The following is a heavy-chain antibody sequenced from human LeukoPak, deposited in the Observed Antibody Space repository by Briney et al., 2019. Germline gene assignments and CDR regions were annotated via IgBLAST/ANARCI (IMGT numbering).Heavy chain of an antibody. CDR2: IYYSGST. J-gene: IGHJ6*02. CDR1: GFTFSSYW. V-gene: IGHV4-39*01. CDR3: ARHPAANYYYYYGMDV. Sequence: GSLRLSCAASGFTFSSYWMSWVRQPPGKGLEWIGSIYYSGSTYYNPSLKSRVTISVDTSKNQFSLKLSSVTAADTAVYYCARHPAANYYYYYGMDVWGQGTTVTVSS.